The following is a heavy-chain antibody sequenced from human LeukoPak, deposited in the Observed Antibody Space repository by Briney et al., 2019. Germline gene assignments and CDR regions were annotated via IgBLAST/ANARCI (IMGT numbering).Heavy chain of an antibody. Sequence: SVKVSCKASGGTFSSCAISWVRQAPGQGLEWMGGIIPIFGTANYAQKFQGRVTITADESTSTAYMELSSLRSEDTAVYYCANRGYSYGYYYYGMDVWGQGTTVTVSS. CDR1: GGTFSSCA. D-gene: IGHD5-18*01. CDR2: IIPIFGTA. CDR3: ANRGYSYGYYYYGMDV. J-gene: IGHJ6*02. V-gene: IGHV1-69*13.